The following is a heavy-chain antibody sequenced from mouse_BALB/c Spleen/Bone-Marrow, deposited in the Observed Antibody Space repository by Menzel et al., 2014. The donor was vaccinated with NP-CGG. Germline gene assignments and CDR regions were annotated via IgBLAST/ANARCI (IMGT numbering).Heavy chain of an antibody. Sequence: EVKLMESGGGLVQPGGSLKLSCAASGFDFSRYWMSWVRQAPGKGLEWIGEINPDSCTINCTPSLKDKFIISRDNAKNTLYLQMSKVRSEDTALYYCARLNYYGNLFVWGAGTTVTVSS. D-gene: IGHD1-1*01. CDR3: ARLNYYGNLFV. CDR2: INPDSCTI. V-gene: IGHV4-1*02. CDR1: GFDFSRYW. J-gene: IGHJ1*01.